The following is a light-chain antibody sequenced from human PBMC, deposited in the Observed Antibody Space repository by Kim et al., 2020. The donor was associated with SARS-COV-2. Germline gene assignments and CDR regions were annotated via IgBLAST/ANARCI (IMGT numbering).Light chain of an antibody. J-gene: IGLJ3*02. CDR3: AAWDDSLNGWV. V-gene: IGLV1-44*01. CDR2: SNN. Sequence: ELTQPPSASGTPGQRVTISCSGSSSNIGSNTVNWYQQLPGTAPKLLIYSNNQRPSGVPDRFSGSKSGTSASLAISGLQSEDEADYYCAAWDDSLNGWVFGGGSQLTVL. CDR1: SSNIGSNT.